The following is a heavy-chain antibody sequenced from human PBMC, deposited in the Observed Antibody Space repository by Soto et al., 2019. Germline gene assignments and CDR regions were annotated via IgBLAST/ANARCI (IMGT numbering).Heavy chain of an antibody. D-gene: IGHD3-22*01. CDR3: AKDLVVVTDYYGMDV. V-gene: IGHV3-30*18. Sequence: GGSLRLSCAACGFTLCIYGMDLARQAPGKGLEWVAVISYDGSNKYYADSVKGRFTISRDNSKSTLYLQMNSLRAEDTAVYYCAKDLVVVTDYYGMDVSGQGTTVTVSS. J-gene: IGHJ6*02. CDR1: GFTLCIYG. CDR2: ISYDGSNK.